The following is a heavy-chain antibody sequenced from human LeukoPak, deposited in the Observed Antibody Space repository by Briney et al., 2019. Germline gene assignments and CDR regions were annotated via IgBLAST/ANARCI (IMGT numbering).Heavy chain of an antibody. J-gene: IGHJ4*02. CDR3: ARQVYFGSHY. D-gene: IGHD3-10*01. V-gene: IGHV5-51*01. CDR2: IYPRDSNT. CDR1: GYTFNTYW. Sequence: GESLKISCKGSGYTFNTYWIGWVRQMPGKGLEWMGIIYPRDSNTKYSPSCQGQVTIPVDKSISTAYLQWGSLKASDSAMYYCARQVYFGSHYWGQGTPVTVSS.